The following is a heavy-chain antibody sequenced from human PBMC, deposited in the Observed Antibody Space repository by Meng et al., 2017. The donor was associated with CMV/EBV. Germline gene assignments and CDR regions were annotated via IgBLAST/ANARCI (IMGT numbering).Heavy chain of an antibody. CDR1: GFTFSDYY. V-gene: IGHV3-11*04. Sequence: LSLTCAASGFTFSDYYMSWIRQAPGKGLEWVSYISSSGSTIYYADSVKGRFTISRDNSKNTLYLQMNSLRAEDTAVYYCANQYSSSWGGGYFDYWGQGTLVTVSS. J-gene: IGHJ4*02. D-gene: IGHD6-13*01. CDR2: ISSSGSTI. CDR3: ANQYSSSWGGGYFDY.